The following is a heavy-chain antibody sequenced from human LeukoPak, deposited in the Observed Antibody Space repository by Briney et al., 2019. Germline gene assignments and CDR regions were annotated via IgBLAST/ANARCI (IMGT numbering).Heavy chain of an antibody. CDR2: ISGSGGNT. D-gene: IGHD3-3*02. V-gene: IGHV3-23*01. Sequence: GGSLRLSCTASGFTYTSYAMSWVRQAPGKGLECVSSISGSGGNTYYADSVKGRFTISRDNSKNTLYLQMNSLRAEDTAVYYCAKVWHFWGQGTLVTVSS. J-gene: IGHJ4*02. CDR1: GFTYTSYA. CDR3: AKVWHF.